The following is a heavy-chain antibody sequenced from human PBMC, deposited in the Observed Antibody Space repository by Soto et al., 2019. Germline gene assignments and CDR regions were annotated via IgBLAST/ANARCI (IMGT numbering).Heavy chain of an antibody. V-gene: IGHV1-18*04. CDR1: GYTFTSYG. CDR3: AREGYYDSSGYPIYAFDI. J-gene: IGHJ3*02. CDR2: ISAYNGNT. Sequence: ASVTVSCKASGYTFTSYGIGWVRQAPGQGLEWMGWISAYNGNTNYAQKLQGRVTMTTDTSTSTAYMELRSLRSDDTAVYYCAREGYYDSSGYPIYAFDIWGQGTMVTVSS. D-gene: IGHD3-22*01.